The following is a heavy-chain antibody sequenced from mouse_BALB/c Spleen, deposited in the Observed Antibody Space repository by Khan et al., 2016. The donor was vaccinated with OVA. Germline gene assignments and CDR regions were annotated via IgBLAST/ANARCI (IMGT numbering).Heavy chain of an antibody. CDR2: ILYSGST. CDR3: ARTARIKY. Sequence: DVKLLESGPRLVKPSQSLSLTCTVTGYSITSGYGWNWIRQFPGNKLEWMGYILYSGSTNYNPSLKSRISITRDTSKNQFFLQLNSVTTEDTATYYCARTARIKYWGQGTTLTVSS. J-gene: IGHJ2*01. V-gene: IGHV3-1*02. CDR1: GYSITSGYG. D-gene: IGHD1-2*01.